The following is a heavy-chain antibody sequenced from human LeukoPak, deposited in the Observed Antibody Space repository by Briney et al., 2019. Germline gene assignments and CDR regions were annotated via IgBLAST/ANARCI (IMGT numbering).Heavy chain of an antibody. Sequence: SQTLSLTCAISGDSVSNNIATWNWIRQSPSRGLEWLGRTYYRSRWGNDYAISVKSRITINPDTSKNQFSLQLNSVTPEDTAVYYCARVNINNWHSCDYWGQGTLVTVSS. D-gene: IGHD1-1*01. CDR3: ARVNINNWHSCDY. J-gene: IGHJ4*02. CDR2: TYYRSRWGN. V-gene: IGHV6-1*01. CDR1: GDSVSNNIAT.